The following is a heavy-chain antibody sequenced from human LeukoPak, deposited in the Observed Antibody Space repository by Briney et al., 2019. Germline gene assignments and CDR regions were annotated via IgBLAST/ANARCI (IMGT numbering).Heavy chain of an antibody. CDR1: GGSISSSNW. J-gene: IGHJ4*02. V-gene: IGHV4-4*02. Sequence: SETLSLTCAVSGGSISSSNWWSWVRQPPGKGLEWIGEIYHSGSTNYNPSLTSRLIISVDTSRNQFSLKLSSVTAADTAVYYCARGYDSGGYYAYFDYWGQGALVTVSS. D-gene: IGHD3-22*01. CDR3: ARGYDSGGYYAYFDY. CDR2: IYHSGST.